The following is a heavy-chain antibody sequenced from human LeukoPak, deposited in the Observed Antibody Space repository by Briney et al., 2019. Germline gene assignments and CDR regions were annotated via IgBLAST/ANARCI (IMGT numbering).Heavy chain of an antibody. CDR1: GFTFSSYS. CDR3: AKSFQWYYMDV. V-gene: IGHV3-48*01. Sequence: GGSLRLSCAASGFTFSSYSMNWVRQAPGKGLEWVSYISSSSSNIYYADSVKGRFTISRDNSKNTLYLQMNSLRAEDTTVYSCAKSFQWYYMDVWGKGTTVTISS. D-gene: IGHD2-8*01. CDR2: ISSSSSNI. J-gene: IGHJ6*03.